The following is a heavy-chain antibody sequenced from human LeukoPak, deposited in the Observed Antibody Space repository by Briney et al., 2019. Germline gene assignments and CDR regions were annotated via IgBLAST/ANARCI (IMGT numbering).Heavy chain of an antibody. Sequence: GRSLRLSCAASGFTFSSYAMHWVRQAPGKGLEWVAVISYDGSNKYYADSVKGRFTISRDNSKNTLYLQMNSLRAEDTAVYYCARDPKQSDGYTPYYFDYWGQGTLVTVSS. CDR1: GFTFSSYA. CDR2: ISYDGSNK. V-gene: IGHV3-30*04. D-gene: IGHD5-24*01. J-gene: IGHJ4*02. CDR3: ARDPKQSDGYTPYYFDY.